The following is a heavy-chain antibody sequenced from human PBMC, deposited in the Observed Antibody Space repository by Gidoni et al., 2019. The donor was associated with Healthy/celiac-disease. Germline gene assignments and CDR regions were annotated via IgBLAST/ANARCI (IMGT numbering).Heavy chain of an antibody. J-gene: IGHJ4*02. CDR3: TTDSLPMDYYDSSGYSPY. CDR1: GFIFSNAW. Sequence: EVQLVASGGGLVKPGGSLRLSCAASGFIFSNAWMRWVRQAPGKGLEWGGRIKSKTEGGTTDYAAPVKGRCTISRDDSRNTLYLQMNSLKTEDTAVYYCTTDSLPMDYYDSSGYSPYWGQGTLVTVSS. V-gene: IGHV3-15*01. CDR2: IKSKTEGGTT. D-gene: IGHD3-22*01.